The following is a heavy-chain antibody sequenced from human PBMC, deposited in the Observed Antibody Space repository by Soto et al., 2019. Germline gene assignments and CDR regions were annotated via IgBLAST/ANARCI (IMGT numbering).Heavy chain of an antibody. V-gene: IGHV1-2*02. CDR3: ARSPPGDSKTNWFDP. CDR2: INPNSGGT. J-gene: IGHJ5*02. Sequence: QVQLVQSGAEVKKPGASVKVSCKASGYTFTDYYIHWVRQAPGQGLEWMGWINPNSGGTKYAQKCQGRVTMTRDTSISTAYMELSTLRSDDTAVYYCARSPPGDSKTNWFDPWGQGTLVTVSS. CDR1: GYTFTDYY. D-gene: IGHD4-4*01.